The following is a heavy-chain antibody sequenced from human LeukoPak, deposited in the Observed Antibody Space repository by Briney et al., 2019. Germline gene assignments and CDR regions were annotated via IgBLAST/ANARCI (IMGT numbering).Heavy chain of an antibody. Sequence: SETLSLTCAVYGGSFSGYYWSWIRQPPGKGLEWIGEINHSGSTNYNPSLKSRVTISVDTSKNQFSLKLSSVTAADTAVYYCARPRPMGSSSPFDYWGQGTLVTVSS. J-gene: IGHJ4*02. CDR3: ARPRPMGSSSPFDY. CDR1: GGSFSGYY. CDR2: INHSGST. V-gene: IGHV4-34*01. D-gene: IGHD6-6*01.